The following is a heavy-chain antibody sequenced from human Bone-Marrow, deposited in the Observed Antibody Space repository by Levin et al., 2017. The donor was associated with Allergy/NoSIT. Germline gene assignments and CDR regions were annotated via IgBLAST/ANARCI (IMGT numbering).Heavy chain of an antibody. V-gene: IGHV3-23*01. D-gene: IGHD5-12*01. CDR2: ISGSGDST. Sequence: QPGGSLRLSCAASGFTFSSYAMSWVRQAPGKGLEWVSAISGSGDSTYYADSVKGRFTISRDNSKNTLYLQMSSLRAEDTAVYYCAKLSGDIVATMQYFYYSAMDVWGQGTTVTVSS. CDR1: GFTFSSYA. CDR3: AKLSGDIVATMQYFYYSAMDV. J-gene: IGHJ6*02.